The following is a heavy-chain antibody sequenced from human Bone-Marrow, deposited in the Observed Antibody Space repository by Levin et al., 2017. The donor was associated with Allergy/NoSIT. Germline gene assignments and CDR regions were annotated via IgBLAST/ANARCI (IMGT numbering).Heavy chain of an antibody. D-gene: IGHD5/OR15-5a*01. CDR1: GFSLSSSGMS. J-gene: IGHJ4*02. V-gene: IGHV2-70*11. CDR3: ARTLIVSTPRFDS. Sequence: SGPTLVTPTQTLTLTCTFSGFSLSSSGMSVSWIRQPPWKALEWLARIDWDDDKYYTKSLLTRLTTYRDTSKNQVVLIMTNMKPLDTATYFRARTLIVSTPRFDSWGQGALVTVSS. CDR2: IDWDDDK.